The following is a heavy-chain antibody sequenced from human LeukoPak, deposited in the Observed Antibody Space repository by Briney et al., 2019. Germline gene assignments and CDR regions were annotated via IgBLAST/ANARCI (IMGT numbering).Heavy chain of an antibody. Sequence: GGSLRLSCAASGFIFTNYNLNWVRQAPGKGLEWISSISGGSTYIYYADSVRGRFTISRDNAKNSVYLQMNSLRGEDTAVYYCARCGVGHGSTSLGHYYFDYWGQGTLVTVSS. CDR1: GFIFTNYN. J-gene: IGHJ4*02. CDR2: ISGGSTYI. V-gene: IGHV3-21*04. D-gene: IGHD2-2*01. CDR3: ARCGVGHGSTSLGHYYFDY.